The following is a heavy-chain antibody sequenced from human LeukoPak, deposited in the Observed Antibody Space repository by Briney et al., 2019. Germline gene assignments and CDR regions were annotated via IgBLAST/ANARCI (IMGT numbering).Heavy chain of an antibody. J-gene: IGHJ3*02. D-gene: IGHD6-6*01. CDR2: IYYSGST. Sequence: SETLSLTCTVSGGSISSYYWSWIRQPPGKGLEWIGYIYYSGSTYYNPSLKSRVTISVDTSENQFSLKLNSVTAADTALYYCARGSIAARNDAFDIWGQGTMVTVSS. CDR1: GGSISSYY. V-gene: IGHV4-59*01. CDR3: ARGSIAARNDAFDI.